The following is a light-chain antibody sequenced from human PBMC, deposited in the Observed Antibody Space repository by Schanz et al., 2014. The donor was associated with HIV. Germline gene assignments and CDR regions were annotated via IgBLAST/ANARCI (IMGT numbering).Light chain of an antibody. CDR1: QAFGDY. CDR2: QAS. J-gene: IGKJ1*01. V-gene: IGKV1-9*01. Sequence: DIHLTQSPSFLSASVGDRVTITCRASQAFGDYLAWYQQKPGKAPKLLIHQASTLKSGVPSRFSGSGSGTEFTLTISSLQPDDSATYYCQQYGSSSWTFGQGTKV. CDR3: QQYGSSSWT.